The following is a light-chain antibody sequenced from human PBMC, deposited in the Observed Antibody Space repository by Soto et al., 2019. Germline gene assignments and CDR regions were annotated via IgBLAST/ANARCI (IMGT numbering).Light chain of an antibody. J-gene: IGKJ5*01. CDR2: DAS. CDR1: DMISTW. V-gene: IGKV1-5*01. Sequence: DIQVNPSPSTLSASVGDRVTITCRASDMISTWLAWYQQKSGKAPKLLIYDASRLYSGVPSRFSGSGSGTDFTLTISSLQPDDFATYYCQQYYRSSITFGQGTRLEIK. CDR3: QQYYRSSIT.